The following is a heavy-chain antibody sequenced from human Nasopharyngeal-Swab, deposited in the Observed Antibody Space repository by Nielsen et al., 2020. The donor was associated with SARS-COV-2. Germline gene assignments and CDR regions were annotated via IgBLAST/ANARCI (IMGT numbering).Heavy chain of an antibody. CDR1: GFIVSNNY. Sequence: GESLKISCAASGFIVSNNYMSWVRQAPGKGPEWVSVIYSGGSTYYADSVKGRFIISRHNSKNTLYLQMNSLRAEDTAVYYCASRLRFDAFDIWGQGTMVTVSS. V-gene: IGHV3-53*04. CDR2: IYSGGST. D-gene: IGHD3-3*01. CDR3: ASRLRFDAFDI. J-gene: IGHJ3*02.